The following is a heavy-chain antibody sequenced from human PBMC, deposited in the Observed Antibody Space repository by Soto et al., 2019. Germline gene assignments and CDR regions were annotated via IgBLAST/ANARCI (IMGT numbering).Heavy chain of an antibody. V-gene: IGHV4-61*01. CDR3: ARDSYDSSGYYLTGFDY. D-gene: IGHD3-22*01. CDR1: GGSVSSGSYY. CDR2: IYYSGST. Sequence: SETLSLTCTVSGGSVSSGSYYWSWILHPPGKGLEWIGYIYYSGSTNYNPSLKSRVTISVDTSKNQFSLKLSSVTAADTAVYYCARDSYDSSGYYLTGFDYWGQGTLVTVSS. J-gene: IGHJ4*02.